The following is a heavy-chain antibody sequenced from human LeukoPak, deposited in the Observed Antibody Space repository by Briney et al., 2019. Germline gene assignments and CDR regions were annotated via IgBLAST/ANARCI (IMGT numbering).Heavy chain of an antibody. Sequence: GGSLRLSCAASGFTFRSYAMIWVRQAPGKGLEWVSAISGSGGSTYYADSVKGRFTISRDNSKNTLYLQMNSLRAEDTAVYYCAKDPKPEIAAASYFDYWGQGTLVTDSS. V-gene: IGHV3-23*01. CDR1: GFTFRSYA. D-gene: IGHD6-13*01. CDR2: ISGSGGST. J-gene: IGHJ4*02. CDR3: AKDPKPEIAAASYFDY.